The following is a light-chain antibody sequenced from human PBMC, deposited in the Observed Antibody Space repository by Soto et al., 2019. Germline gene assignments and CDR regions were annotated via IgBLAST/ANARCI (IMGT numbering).Light chain of an antibody. CDR2: DVS. CDR1: SSDVGGYNY. J-gene: IGLJ1*01. V-gene: IGLV2-11*01. Sequence: QSVLTQPRSVSGSPGQSVTISCTGTSSDVGGYNYVSWYQQHPGKAPKLMIYDVSKRPSGVPDRFSGSKSGNTASLTISGLQAEDEADYYCSSYTTSSLYVFGIGTKVTVL. CDR3: SSYTTSSLYV.